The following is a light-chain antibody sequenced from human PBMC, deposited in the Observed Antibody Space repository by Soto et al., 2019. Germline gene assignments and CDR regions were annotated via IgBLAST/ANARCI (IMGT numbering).Light chain of an antibody. CDR1: KGSRIN. CDR3: QQLNSYPLT. Sequence: DLQLTQSPSFLSASVGDRVTIRCSASKGSRINLAWYQQKPGKAPKLLIYAASTYESGAPSRFSGSGSGTDFTLTISSLQPEDFATYYCQQLNSYPLTCGGGTKVESK. V-gene: IGKV1-9*01. CDR2: AAS. J-gene: IGKJ4*01.